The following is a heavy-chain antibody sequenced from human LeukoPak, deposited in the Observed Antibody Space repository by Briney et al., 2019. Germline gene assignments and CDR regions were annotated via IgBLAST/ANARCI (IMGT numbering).Heavy chain of an antibody. Sequence: SETLSLTCTVSGGSITTYYWSWIRQPPGKGLEWIGHIYDSGNTNYNPSVKGRVTISADTSKNESSLQLTSVTAADTAVYYCARGSGWLPDWWGQGTLVTVSS. CDR3: ARGSGWLPDW. D-gene: IGHD6-19*01. V-gene: IGHV4-59*01. J-gene: IGHJ4*02. CDR1: GGSITTYY. CDR2: IYDSGNT.